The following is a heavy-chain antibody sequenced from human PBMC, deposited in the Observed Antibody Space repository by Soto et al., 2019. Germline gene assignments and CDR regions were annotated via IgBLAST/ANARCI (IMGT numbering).Heavy chain of an antibody. CDR2: IYYSGST. D-gene: IGHD3-10*01. CDR1: GGSMSSYY. J-gene: IGHJ4*02. Sequence: PSETLSLTCTVSGGSMSSYYWSWIRQPPGKGLEWIGYIYYSGSTNYNPSLKSRVTISVDTSKNQFSLKLSSVTAADTAVYYCARRWGEGRVDYWGQGTLVTVSS. CDR3: ARRWGEGRVDY. V-gene: IGHV4-59*01.